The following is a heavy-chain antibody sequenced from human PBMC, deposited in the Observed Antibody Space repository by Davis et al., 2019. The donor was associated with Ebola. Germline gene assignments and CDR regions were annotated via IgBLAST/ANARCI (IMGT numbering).Heavy chain of an antibody. CDR2: IWYDGSNK. CDR3: AKGNNWNSPFDY. CDR1: GFTFSSYG. J-gene: IGHJ4*02. V-gene: IGHV3-30*02. D-gene: IGHD1-20*01. Sequence: GESLKISCAASGFTFSSYGMHWVRQAPGKGLEWVAVIWYDGSNKYYADSVKGRFTISRDNSKNTLYLQMNSLRAEDTAVYYCAKGNNWNSPFDYWGQGTLVTVSS.